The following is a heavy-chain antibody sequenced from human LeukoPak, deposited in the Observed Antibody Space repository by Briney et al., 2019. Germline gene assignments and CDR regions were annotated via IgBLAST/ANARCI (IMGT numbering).Heavy chain of an antibody. Sequence: GGSVRLSCAASGFIVSNNYMTWVRQAPGKGLEWVSNIYSGGSTYYADSVKGRFTVSRDDSKNTLYLQMNSLRAEDTAVYYCARDWLNYGSPYYSMDVWGQGTTVTVSS. CDR3: ARDWLNYGSPYYSMDV. V-gene: IGHV3-53*01. J-gene: IGHJ6*02. CDR1: GFIVSNNY. D-gene: IGHD4-17*01. CDR2: IYSGGST.